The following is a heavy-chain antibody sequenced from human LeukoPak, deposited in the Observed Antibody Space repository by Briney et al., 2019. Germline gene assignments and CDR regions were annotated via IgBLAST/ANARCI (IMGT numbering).Heavy chain of an antibody. J-gene: IGHJ4*02. CDR3: ARGGSTYYYDSSGYSIDY. CDR1: GGTFSNSA. CDR2: IIPIFGTA. D-gene: IGHD3-22*01. V-gene: IGHV1-69*01. Sequence: SVKVSCKASGGTFSNSAISWVRQAPGQGLEWMGGIIPIFGTANYAQRFQGRVTITADESTTTAYMELSSLRSEDTAVYYCARGGSTYYYDSSGYSIDYWGQGTLVTVSS.